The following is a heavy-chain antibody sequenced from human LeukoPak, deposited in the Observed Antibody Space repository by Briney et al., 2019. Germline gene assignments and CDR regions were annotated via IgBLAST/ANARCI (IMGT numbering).Heavy chain of an antibody. Sequence: GGSLRLSCAASGFTFSSYAMHWVRQAPGKGLEWVAVISYDGSNKYYADSVKGRFTISRDNAKNSLYLQMNSLRAEDTAVYYCARGDFWTPYYFDYWGQGTLVTVSS. CDR1: GFTFSSYA. V-gene: IGHV3-30-3*01. J-gene: IGHJ4*02. CDR3: ARGDFWTPYYFDY. D-gene: IGHD3-3*01. CDR2: ISYDGSNK.